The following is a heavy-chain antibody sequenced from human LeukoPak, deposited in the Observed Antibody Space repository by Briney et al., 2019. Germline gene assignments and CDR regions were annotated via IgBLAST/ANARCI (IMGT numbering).Heavy chain of an antibody. V-gene: IGHV3-43*02. D-gene: IGHD5-18*01. CDR3: AKDLRRRYSYGPNYDYFYGLDV. J-gene: IGHJ6*02. Sequence: GGSLRLSYAASGFAFDDYDIHWVRQAPGQGLEWVSLITGDGGSTYYADSVKGRFTVSRDNSKNSLYLQMNSLRTEDTALYYCAKDLRRRYSYGPNYDYFYGLDVWGQGTTVTVSS. CDR2: ITGDGGST. CDR1: GFAFDDYD.